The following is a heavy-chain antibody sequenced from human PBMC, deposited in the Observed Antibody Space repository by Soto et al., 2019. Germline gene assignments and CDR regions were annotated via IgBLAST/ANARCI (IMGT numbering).Heavy chain of an antibody. CDR1: GGTFSSYA. CDR3: ARERLHVHTAIVHLPHHLNRDSYYYYYGMDV. Sequence: QVQLVQSGAEVKKPGSSVKVSCKASGGTFSSYAISWVRQAPGQGLEWMGGIIPIVGTAKYAQKFQGRVTNTADETTRTVYMELSSLRSVDTGVYYCARERLHVHTAIVHLPHHLNRDSYYYYYGMDVRCQGTTVTVS. CDR2: IIPIVGTA. V-gene: IGHV1-69*01. D-gene: IGHD5-18*01. J-gene: IGHJ6*02.